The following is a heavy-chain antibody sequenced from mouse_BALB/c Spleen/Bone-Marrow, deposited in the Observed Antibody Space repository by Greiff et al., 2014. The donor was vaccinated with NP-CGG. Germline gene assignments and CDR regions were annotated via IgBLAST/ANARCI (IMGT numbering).Heavy chain of an antibody. CDR3: ARYYYGSSLFDY. Sequence: VQLQQSGAELAKPGASVKLSCTASGFNIKDTYMHWVKQRPEQGLEWIGRIDPANGNTKYDPKFQGKATITADTSSNTAYLQLSSLTSEDTAVYYCARYYYGSSLFDYWGQGTTLTVSS. V-gene: IGHV14-3*02. D-gene: IGHD1-1*01. CDR1: GFNIKDTY. J-gene: IGHJ2*01. CDR2: IDPANGNT.